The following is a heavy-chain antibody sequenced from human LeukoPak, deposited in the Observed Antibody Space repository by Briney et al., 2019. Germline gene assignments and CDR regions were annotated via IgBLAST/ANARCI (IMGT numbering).Heavy chain of an antibody. Sequence: GGSLRLSCAASGFTFSDYYMSWIRQAPGKGLEWVSYISSSGSTIYYADSVKGRFTISRDNAKNSLYLQMNSLRAEDTAVYYCARGKVAWEPTYPFDYWGQGTLVTVSS. V-gene: IGHV3-11*01. J-gene: IGHJ4*02. CDR3: ARGKVAWEPTYPFDY. CDR1: GFTFSDYY. CDR2: ISSSGSTI. D-gene: IGHD1-26*01.